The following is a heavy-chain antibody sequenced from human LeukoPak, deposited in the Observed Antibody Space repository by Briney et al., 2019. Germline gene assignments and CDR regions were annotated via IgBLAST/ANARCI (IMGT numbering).Heavy chain of an antibody. CDR1: GFTFSSYG. CDR2: ISYDGSSK. D-gene: IGHD3-10*01. CDR3: AKDIYGSGSYDAFDI. Sequence: GGSLRLSCAASGFTFSSYGMHWVRQAPGKGLYWFAVISYDGSSKYYADSVKGRFTISRDNSKNTLYLQMNSLRAEDTAVYYCAKDIYGSGSYDAFDIWGQGTMVTVSS. V-gene: IGHV3-30*18. J-gene: IGHJ3*02.